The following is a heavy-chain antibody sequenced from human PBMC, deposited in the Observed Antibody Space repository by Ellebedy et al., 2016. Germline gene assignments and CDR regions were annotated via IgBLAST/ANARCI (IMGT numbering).Heavy chain of an antibody. D-gene: IGHD3-9*01. Sequence: GGSLRLSXAASGFTFSSYGMHWVRQAPGKGLEWVAVIWYDGSNKYYADSVKGRFTISKDNAQNSLYLQMDSLRAEDTAVYYCARDRRTGRYEGIEYWGQGILVTVSS. CDR2: IWYDGSNK. CDR1: GFTFSSYG. J-gene: IGHJ4*02. CDR3: ARDRRTGRYEGIEY. V-gene: IGHV3-33*01.